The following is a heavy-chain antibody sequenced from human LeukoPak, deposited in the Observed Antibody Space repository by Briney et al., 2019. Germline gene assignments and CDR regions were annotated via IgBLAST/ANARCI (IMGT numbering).Heavy chain of an antibody. V-gene: IGHV4-34*01. Sequence: SETLSLTCAVYGGSFSGYYWSWMRQPPGKGLEWVGEINHSGSTNYNPSLKSRVTISVGTSKNQFSLKLSSVTAADTAVYYCAREGQAAARNWFDPWGQGTLVTVSS. CDR3: AREGQAAARNWFDP. CDR2: INHSGST. J-gene: IGHJ5*02. D-gene: IGHD6-13*01. CDR1: GGSFSGYY.